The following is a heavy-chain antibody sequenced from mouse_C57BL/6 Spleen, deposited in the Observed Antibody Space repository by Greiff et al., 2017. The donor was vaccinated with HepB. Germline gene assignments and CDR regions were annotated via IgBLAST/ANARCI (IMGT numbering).Heavy chain of an antibody. V-gene: IGHV1-62-2*01. CDR3: ARHDYYDYDEAWFAY. CDR1: GYTFTEYT. CDR2: FYPGSGSI. D-gene: IGHD2-4*01. Sequence: VNLVESGAELVKPGASVKLSCKASGYTFTEYTIHWVKQRSGQGLEWIGWFYPGSGSIKYNEKFKDKATLTADKSSSTVYMELSRLTSEDSAVYFCARHDYYDYDEAWFAYWGQGTLVTVSA. J-gene: IGHJ3*01.